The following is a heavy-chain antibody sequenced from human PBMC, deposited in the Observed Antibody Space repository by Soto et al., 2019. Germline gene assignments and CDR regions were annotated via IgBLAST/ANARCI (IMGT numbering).Heavy chain of an antibody. V-gene: IGHV1-69*01. Sequence: QAQLVQSGAEVKKPGSSVRVSCQASGGTLSSSPVISWVRQAPGQGLEWMGGIVPISGTVNYAQMFQGRGTITAYESTNTVYMDLDSLRSEDTAVYYCARGGFSGSYFAYWGQGTLVTVSS. CDR1: GGTLSSSP. CDR3: ARGGFSGSYFAY. D-gene: IGHD1-26*01. J-gene: IGHJ4*02. CDR2: IVPISGTV.